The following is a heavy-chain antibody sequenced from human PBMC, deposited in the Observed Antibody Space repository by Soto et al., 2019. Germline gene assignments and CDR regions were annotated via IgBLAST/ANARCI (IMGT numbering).Heavy chain of an antibody. CDR3: ATRYCSGGSCYSAALGY. CDR1: GFTFSDFY. D-gene: IGHD2-15*01. Sequence: PGGSLRLSCAASGFTFSDFYMSWIRQAPGKGLEWVSYISSSGSTIYYADSVKGRFTISRDNAKNSLYLQMNSLRAEDTAVYYCATRYCSGGSCYSAALGYWGQGTLVTVSS. J-gene: IGHJ4*02. V-gene: IGHV3-11*01. CDR2: ISSSGSTI.